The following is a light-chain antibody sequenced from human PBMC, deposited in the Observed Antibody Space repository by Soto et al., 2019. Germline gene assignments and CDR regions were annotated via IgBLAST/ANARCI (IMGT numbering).Light chain of an antibody. CDR2: EVS. V-gene: IGLV2-18*02. CDR3: TSYTGSRTYV. J-gene: IGLJ1*01. CDR1: RRDVGSYNR. Sequence: QSVLTQPPSVSGSPEHSVAISCTVTRRDVGSYNRVSWYQQPPGAAPKLMIYEVSNRPSGVPDRFSGSKSGNTASLTISGLQAEDEADYYCTSYTGSRTYVFGNGTKVNVL.